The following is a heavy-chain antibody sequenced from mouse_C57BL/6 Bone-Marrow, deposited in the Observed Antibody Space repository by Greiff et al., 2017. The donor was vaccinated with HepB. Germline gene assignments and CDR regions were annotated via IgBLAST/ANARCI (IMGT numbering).Heavy chain of an antibody. J-gene: IGHJ2*01. CDR1: GYTFTDYE. CDR3: TRTLYYGSSPDY. V-gene: IGHV1-15*01. CDR2: IDPETGGT. D-gene: IGHD1-1*01. Sequence: QVQLQQSGAELVRPGASVTLSCKASGYTFTDYEMHWVKQTPVHGLEWIGAIDPETGGTAYNQKFKGKAILTADKSSSTAYMELRSLTSEDSAVYYGTRTLYYGSSPDYWGQGTTLTVSS.